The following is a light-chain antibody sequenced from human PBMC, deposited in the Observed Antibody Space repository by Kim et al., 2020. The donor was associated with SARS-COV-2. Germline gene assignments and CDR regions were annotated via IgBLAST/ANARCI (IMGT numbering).Light chain of an antibody. V-gene: IGKV3-11*01. CDR3: QRRASSPST. CDR2: EAS. CDR1: RIVRAS. Sequence: WFQGEGPTPPARPGRIVRASSTCYHQKHGQAPRLLSSEASKGATGTSHRCSGGGSGADFTLTISRQEPEDIAVYYCQRRASSPSTFGQGTRLEIK. J-gene: IGKJ5*01.